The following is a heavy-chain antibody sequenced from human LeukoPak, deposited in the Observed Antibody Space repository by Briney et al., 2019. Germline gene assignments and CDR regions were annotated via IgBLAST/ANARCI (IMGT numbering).Heavy chain of an antibody. CDR3: ARAIFTQFDP. CDR1: GDSIISSYY. CDR2: IYYSGST. V-gene: IGHV4-59*01. J-gene: IGHJ5*02. Sequence: TSETLSLTCTVSGDSIISSYYWSWIRQPPGKGLEWIGYIYYSGSTNYNPSLKSRVTISVDTSKNQFSLKLSSVTAADTAVYYCARAIFTQFDPWGQGTLVTVSS.